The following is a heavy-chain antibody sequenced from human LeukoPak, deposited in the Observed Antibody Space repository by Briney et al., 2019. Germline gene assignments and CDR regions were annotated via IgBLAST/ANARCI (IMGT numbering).Heavy chain of an antibody. D-gene: IGHD1-14*01. Sequence: ASVKVSCTASGYTFTSYDINWVRQATGQGLEWMGWMSPNSGNTGYAQKFQGRVTMTRDTSISTAYMELNSLRSEDTAVYYCTSGPPEWGFDPWGRGTLVTVSS. V-gene: IGHV1-8*01. CDR2: MSPNSGNT. CDR3: TSGPPEWGFDP. CDR1: GYTFTSYD. J-gene: IGHJ2*01.